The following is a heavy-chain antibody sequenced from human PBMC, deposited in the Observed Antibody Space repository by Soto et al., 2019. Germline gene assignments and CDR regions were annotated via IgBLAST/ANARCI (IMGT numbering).Heavy chain of an antibody. Sequence: SETLSLTCTVSGGSISSYYWSWLRQPPGKGLEWIGYIFYSGSTNYNPSLKSRVTISVDTSKNQFSLKLSSVTAADTAVYYCARRYSSGFDYWGQGTLVTVSS. CDR1: GGSISSYY. D-gene: IGHD6-19*01. CDR2: IFYSGST. CDR3: ARRYSSGFDY. J-gene: IGHJ4*02. V-gene: IGHV4-59*08.